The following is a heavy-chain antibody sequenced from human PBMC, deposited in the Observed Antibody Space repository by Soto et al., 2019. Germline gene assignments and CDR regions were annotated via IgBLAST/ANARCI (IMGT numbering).Heavy chain of an antibody. CDR2: ISAYNGNT. CDR3: ARVPMLWFRELSSYYYMDV. CDR1: GYTFTSYG. V-gene: IGHV1-18*01. J-gene: IGHJ6*03. D-gene: IGHD3-10*01. Sequence: QVQLEQSGAEVKKHGASEKVSCKASGYTFTSYGISWVRQAPGQGLEWMGWISAYNGNTNYAQKLQGRVTMTTDTSTSTAYMELRSLRSDDTAVYYCARVPMLWFRELSSYYYMDVCGKGTTVTVSS.